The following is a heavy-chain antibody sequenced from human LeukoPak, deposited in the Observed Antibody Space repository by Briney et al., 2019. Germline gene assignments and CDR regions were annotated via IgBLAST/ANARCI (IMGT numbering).Heavy chain of an antibody. Sequence: GRSLRLSCAASGFTFSSYAMHWVRQAPGKGLEWVSSISSSSSYIYYADSVKGRFTISRDNAKNSLYLQMNSLRAEDTAVYYCARDEVGYGDYEGLYYFDYWGQGTLVTVSS. J-gene: IGHJ4*02. D-gene: IGHD4-17*01. CDR3: ARDEVGYGDYEGLYYFDY. V-gene: IGHV3-21*01. CDR2: ISSSSSYI. CDR1: GFTFSSYA.